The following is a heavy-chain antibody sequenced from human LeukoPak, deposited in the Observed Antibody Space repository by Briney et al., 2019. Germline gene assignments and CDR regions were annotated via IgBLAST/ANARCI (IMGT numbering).Heavy chain of an antibody. D-gene: IGHD6-19*01. Sequence: GGSLRLSCAASGFTFCSYEMKWVRQAPGKGLEWVSYIGTIISTTYYADSVKGRFTVSRDDAKSSLYLQMSSLRAEDTAVYYCARNVYDLRGQWLVPGFDYWGQGTLVTVSS. CDR1: GFTFCSYE. J-gene: IGHJ4*02. CDR3: ARNVYDLRGQWLVPGFDY. V-gene: IGHV3-48*03. CDR2: IGTIISTT.